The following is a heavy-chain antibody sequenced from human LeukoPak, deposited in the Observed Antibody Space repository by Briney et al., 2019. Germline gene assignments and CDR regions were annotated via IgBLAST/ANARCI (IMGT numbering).Heavy chain of an antibody. CDR3: ARDWELGY. Sequence: ASVKVSCKASGYTFTSYYMHWVRQAPGQGLEWMGVINPTGDSTNHAQKFQVRVTMTRDTSTSTVYMELTGLTSEDTAVYYCARDWELGYWGQGTLVTVSS. CDR1: GYTFTSYY. V-gene: IGHV1-46*03. D-gene: IGHD1-26*01. CDR2: INPTGDST. J-gene: IGHJ4*02.